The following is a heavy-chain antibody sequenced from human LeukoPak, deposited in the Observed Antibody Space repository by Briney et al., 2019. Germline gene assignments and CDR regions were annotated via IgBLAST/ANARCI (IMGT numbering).Heavy chain of an antibody. CDR1: GFTFSSYS. V-gene: IGHV3-21*01. D-gene: IGHD3-16*02. CDR3: ARARGGFIDY. CDR2: ISSSSSYI. J-gene: IGHJ4*02. Sequence: PGGSLRLSCAASGFTFSSYSMNWVRQAPGKGLEWVSSISSSSSYIYYADSVKGRFTTSRDNAKNSLYLQMNSPRAEDTAVYYCARARGGFIDYWGQGTLVTVSS.